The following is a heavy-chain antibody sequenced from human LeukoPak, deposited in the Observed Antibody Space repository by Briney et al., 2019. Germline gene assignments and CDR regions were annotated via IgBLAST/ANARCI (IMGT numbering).Heavy chain of an antibody. D-gene: IGHD2-21*02. V-gene: IGHV1-8*01. CDR2: MNANSGNT. CDR3: ARGRSHIVVVTAIDFDY. J-gene: IGHJ4*02. CDR1: GYTFTSYD. Sequence: ASVKVSCKASGYTFTSYDINWVRQATVQGLEWMGWMNANSGNTGYAQKFQGRVTMTRNTSISTAYMELSSLRSEDTAVYYSARGRSHIVVVTAIDFDYWGQGTLVTVSS.